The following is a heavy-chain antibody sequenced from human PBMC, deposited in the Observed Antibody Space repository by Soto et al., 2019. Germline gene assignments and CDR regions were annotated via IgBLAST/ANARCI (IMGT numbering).Heavy chain of an antibody. CDR2: LNGRATEK. D-gene: IGHD6-13*01. Sequence: PGGSLRLSCVISGFTFSSYAMTWVRQAPGKGLEWVSTLNGRATEKYHADSVRGRFTISRDNSKSTLYLQMNSLRAEDSAIYYCAKGYSDGSWSHLDFWGQGTLVTVSS. V-gene: IGHV3-23*01. CDR1: GFTFSSYA. J-gene: IGHJ4*02. CDR3: AKGYSDGSWSHLDF.